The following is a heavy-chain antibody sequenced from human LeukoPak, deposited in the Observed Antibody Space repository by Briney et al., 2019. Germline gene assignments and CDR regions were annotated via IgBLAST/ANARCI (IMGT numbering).Heavy chain of an antibody. CDR1: GFTFSNHQ. CDR2: IKSKTDGGTT. V-gene: IGHV3-15*01. CDR3: TTGYGSGWFDY. D-gene: IGHD6-19*01. Sequence: GGSLRLSCVGSGFTFSNHQMNWVRQAPGKGLEWVGRIKSKTDGGTTDYAAPVKGRFTISRDDSKNTLYLQFNSLKTEDTAVYYCTTGYGSGWFDYWGQGTLVAVSS. J-gene: IGHJ4*02.